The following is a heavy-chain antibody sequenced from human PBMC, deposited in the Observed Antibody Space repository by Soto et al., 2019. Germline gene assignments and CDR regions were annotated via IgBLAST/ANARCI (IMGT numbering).Heavy chain of an antibody. CDR1: GGSIRSDC. D-gene: IGHD3-22*01. CDR2: ICNSGST. J-gene: IGHJ6*03. Sequence: QVQLQESGPGLLKPSETLSLTCTVSGGSIRSDCWTWIRQPPWEGLEWIGCICNSGSTNYNPSLKSGVTISVKTKMNKSPLQLSSVNVADTAVYYSAGGVSIVVATRRLMDGWGKGTTVTVSS. V-gene: IGHV4-59*03. CDR3: AGGVSIVVATRRLMDG.